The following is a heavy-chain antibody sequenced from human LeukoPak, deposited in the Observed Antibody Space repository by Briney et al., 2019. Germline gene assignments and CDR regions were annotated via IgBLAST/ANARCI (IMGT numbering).Heavy chain of an antibody. Sequence: GASVKVSCKASGYTFTSYAMHWVRQAPGQRLEWMGWINAGNGNTKYSQKFQGRVTITRDTSASTAYMELSSLRSEDTAVYYCARESALLWFGESPYGMDVWGQGTTVTVSS. J-gene: IGHJ6*02. CDR3: ARESALLWFGESPYGMDV. CDR2: INAGNGNT. CDR1: GYTFTSYA. D-gene: IGHD3-10*01. V-gene: IGHV1-3*01.